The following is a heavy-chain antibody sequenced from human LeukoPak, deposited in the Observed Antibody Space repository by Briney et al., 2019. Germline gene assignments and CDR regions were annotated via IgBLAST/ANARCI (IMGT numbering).Heavy chain of an antibody. CDR3: ASDRIIVGATTGADY. Sequence: AAVRVSCEASGYTFTSYYMHWVRQAPGQGLECMGIINPSGGSTSYAQKFQGRVTMTRDTSTSTVYMELSSLRSEDRGVYHCASDRIIVGATTGADYWVQGTLVTVSS. D-gene: IGHD1-26*01. CDR2: INPSGGST. V-gene: IGHV1-46*01. CDR1: GYTFTSYY. J-gene: IGHJ4*02.